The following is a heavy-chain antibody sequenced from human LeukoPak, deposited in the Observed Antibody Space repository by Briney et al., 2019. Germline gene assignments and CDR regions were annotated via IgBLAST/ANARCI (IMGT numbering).Heavy chain of an antibody. CDR3: AKDIGGHYYYGMDV. CDR1: RFSFSTYP. V-gene: IGHV3-23*01. J-gene: IGHJ6*02. CDR2: ISASGDVT. D-gene: IGHD1-26*01. Sequence: GGSLRLSCAASRFSFSTYPMGWVRQAPGKGLEWVSGISASGDVTFHADPVKGRFTISRDNSKNTLYLQMNSLRAEDTAVYYCAKDIGGHYYYGMDVWGQGTTVTVSS.